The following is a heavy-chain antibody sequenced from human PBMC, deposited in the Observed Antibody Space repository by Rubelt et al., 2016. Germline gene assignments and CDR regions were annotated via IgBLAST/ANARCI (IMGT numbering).Heavy chain of an antibody. CDR1: GGTFSSYA. Sequence: QVQLVQSGAEVKKPGSSVKVSCKASGGTFSSYAISWVRQAPGQGLEWMGRIIPILGIANYAQKFQGRVTITADKSTSTAYMELSSLRSEDPAVYYCARDRLPDASSGRDAFDIWGQGTMVTVSS. D-gene: IGHD3-22*01. V-gene: IGHV1-69*04. CDR2: IIPILGIA. CDR3: ARDRLPDASSGRDAFDI. J-gene: IGHJ3*02.